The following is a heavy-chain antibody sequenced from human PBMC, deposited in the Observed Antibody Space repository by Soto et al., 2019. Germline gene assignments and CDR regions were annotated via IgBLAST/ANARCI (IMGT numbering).Heavy chain of an antibody. Sequence: ASVKVSCKASGYTFTSYGISWVRQAPGQGLEWMGWISAYNGNTNYAQKLQGRVTMTTDTSTSTAYMELRSLRSDDTAVYYCARDKLQFLEWWPTSMDVWGKGTTVTVSS. CDR1: GYTFTSYG. D-gene: IGHD3-3*01. J-gene: IGHJ6*03. CDR3: ARDKLQFLEWWPTSMDV. V-gene: IGHV1-18*01. CDR2: ISAYNGNT.